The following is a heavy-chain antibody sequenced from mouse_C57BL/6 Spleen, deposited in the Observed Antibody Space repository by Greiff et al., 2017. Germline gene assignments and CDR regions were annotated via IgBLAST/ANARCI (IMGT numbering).Heavy chain of an antibody. D-gene: IGHD1-3*01. CDR1: GFTFTDYY. Sequence: EVQLQESGGGLVQPGGSLSLSCAASGFTFTDYYMSWVRQPPGKALEWLGFIRNKANGYTTEYSASVKGRFTISRDNSQSILYLQMNALRAEDSATYYCARYHNHEGFAYWGQGTLVTVSA. CDR2: IRNKANGYTT. CDR3: ARYHNHEGFAY. J-gene: IGHJ3*01. V-gene: IGHV7-3*01.